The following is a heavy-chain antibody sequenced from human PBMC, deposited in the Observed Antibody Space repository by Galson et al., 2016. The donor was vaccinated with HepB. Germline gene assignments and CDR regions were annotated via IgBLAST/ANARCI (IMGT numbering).Heavy chain of an antibody. D-gene: IGHD3-22*01. CDR3: ARDIISSACMDY. CDR2: ISSSSGYI. Sequence: SLRLSCAASGFTLNTYGMHWVRQPPGSALEWVASISSSSGYIYYADSVKGRFAISRDNAKNSLFLQMNSLRAEDTAVYFCARDIISSACMDYWGQGTLVTVSS. CDR1: GFTLNTYG. J-gene: IGHJ4*02. V-gene: IGHV3-21*01.